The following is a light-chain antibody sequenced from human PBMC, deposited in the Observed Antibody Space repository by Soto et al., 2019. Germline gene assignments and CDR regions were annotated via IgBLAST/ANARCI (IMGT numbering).Light chain of an antibody. CDR1: QGISSY. CDR3: QPYYSYPPWT. J-gene: IGKJ1*01. CDR2: AAS. Sequence: AIRMTQSPSSFSASTGDRVTITCRASQGISSYLAWYQQKPGKAPKLLIYAASTLESGVPSRFSGSGSGTDFTLTISCLQSEDFATYYCQPYYSYPPWTFGQGTKADIK. V-gene: IGKV1-8*01.